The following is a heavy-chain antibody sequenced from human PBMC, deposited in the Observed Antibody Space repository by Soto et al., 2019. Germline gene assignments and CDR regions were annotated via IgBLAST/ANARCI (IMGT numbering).Heavy chain of an antibody. D-gene: IGHD3-16*01. J-gene: IGHJ6*02. CDR2: INTYNGNT. V-gene: IGHV1-18*01. CDR3: AMVDVYVTPSPQDV. Sequence: QVQLVQSGAEVKNPGASVKVSCKTFGYTFTSYGIGWARQAPGQGLEWMGWINTYNGNTNYAQNLQGRVTLTTDTSTSTAYMELRSRRSNDTAIYYCAMVDVYVTPSPQDVWGQGTTVTVSS. CDR1: GYTFTSYG.